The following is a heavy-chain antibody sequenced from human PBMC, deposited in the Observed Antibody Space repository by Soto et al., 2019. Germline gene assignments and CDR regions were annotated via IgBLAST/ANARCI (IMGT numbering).Heavy chain of an antibody. J-gene: IGHJ6*03. CDR3: ASGHLLGYCSSTSCYDYYYYYMDV. V-gene: IGHV1-8*01. D-gene: IGHD2-2*01. CDR2: MNPNSGNT. CDR1: GYTFTSYD. Sequence: QVQLVQSGAEVKKPGASVKVSCKASGYTFTSYDINWVRQATGQGLEWMGWMNPNSGNTGYAQKFQGRVTMTRNTSISTGYVELSSLRSEDTAVYYCASGHLLGYCSSTSCYDYYYYYMDVWGKGTTVTVSS.